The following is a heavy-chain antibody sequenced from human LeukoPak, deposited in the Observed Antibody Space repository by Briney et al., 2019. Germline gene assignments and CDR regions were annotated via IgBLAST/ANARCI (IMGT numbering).Heavy chain of an antibody. D-gene: IGHD3-10*01. Sequence: SVKVSCKASGGTFSSCAISWVRQAPGQGLEWMGGIIPIFGTANYAQKFQGRVTMTRNTSISTAYMELSSLRAEDTAVYYCAREGTMVRGVKVYGMDVWGQGTTVTVSS. CDR2: IIPIFGTA. CDR3: AREGTMVRGVKVYGMDV. CDR1: GGTFSSCA. V-gene: IGHV1-69*05. J-gene: IGHJ6*02.